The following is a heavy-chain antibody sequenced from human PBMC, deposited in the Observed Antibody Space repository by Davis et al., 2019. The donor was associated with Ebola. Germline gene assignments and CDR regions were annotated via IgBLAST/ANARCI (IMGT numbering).Heavy chain of an antibody. CDR3: ARQKSWGSSWYLAY. J-gene: IGHJ4*02. CDR1: GYVFNNYW. Sequence: GESLKISCKGSGYVFNNYWVGWVRQKPGKGLEWMGMTYPLDSDTQYSPSFQGQVMISADKSINTAYLQWSSLRASDTAMYYCARQKSWGSSWYLAYWGQGTLVTVSS. D-gene: IGHD6-13*01. V-gene: IGHV5-51*01. CDR2: TYPLDSDT.